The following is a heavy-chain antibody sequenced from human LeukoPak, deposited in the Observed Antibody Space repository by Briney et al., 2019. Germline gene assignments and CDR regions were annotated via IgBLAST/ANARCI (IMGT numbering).Heavy chain of an antibody. CDR3: AKRATQGSYFDY. D-gene: IGHD3-10*01. V-gene: IGHV3-23*01. Sequence: GGSLRLSCAASGFTFSSYGMSWVRQAPGKGLEWVSAISGSGGSTYYADSVKGRFTISRDNSKNTLYLQMNSLRAEDTAVYSCAKRATQGSYFDYWGQGTLVTVSS. CDR2: ISGSGGST. CDR1: GFTFSSYG. J-gene: IGHJ4*02.